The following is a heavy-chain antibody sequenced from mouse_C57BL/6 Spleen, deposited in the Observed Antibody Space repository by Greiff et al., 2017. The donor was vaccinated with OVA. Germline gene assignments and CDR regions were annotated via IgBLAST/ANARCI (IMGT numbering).Heavy chain of an antibody. CDR3: AIYGSSTHWYFDV. D-gene: IGHD1-1*01. V-gene: IGHV1-82*01. CDR2: IYPGDGDT. Sequence: QVQLKQSGPELVKPGASVKISCKASGYAFSSSWMNWVKQRPGKGLEWIGRIYPGDGDTNYNGKFKGKATLTADKSSSTAYMQLSSLTSEDSAVYFCAIYGSSTHWYFDVWGTGTTVTVSS. CDR1: GYAFSSSW. J-gene: IGHJ1*03.